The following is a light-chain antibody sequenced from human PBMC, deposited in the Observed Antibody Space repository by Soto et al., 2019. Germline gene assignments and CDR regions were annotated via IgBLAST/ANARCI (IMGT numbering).Light chain of an antibody. Sequence: QSALTQPASVSGSPGQSITISCTGTSSDVGGYNYVSWYQQHPGKAPKLMIYDVSNRPSGVSNRFSGSKSGNTASLTISGLQAEDEADYYCSSYTSRAVFGGGTKLTVL. CDR1: SSDVGGYNY. J-gene: IGLJ2*01. CDR3: SSYTSRAV. V-gene: IGLV2-14*01. CDR2: DVS.